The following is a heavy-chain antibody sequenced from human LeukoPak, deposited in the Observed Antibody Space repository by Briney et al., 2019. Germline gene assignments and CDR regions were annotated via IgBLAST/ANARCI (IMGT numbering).Heavy chain of an antibody. CDR2: ISGSGGST. J-gene: IGHJ4*02. CDR3: AKGWSVSIVEATPAAY. CDR1: GFTFSSFA. V-gene: IGHV3-23*01. D-gene: IGHD1-26*01. Sequence: GGSLRLSCEASGFTFSSFAMSWIRQAPGRGLEWVSFISGSGGSTYYADSVKGRFAISRDNSKTTLYLQMNSLKVVDTAVYYCAKGWSVSIVEATPAAYWGQGSLVTVSS.